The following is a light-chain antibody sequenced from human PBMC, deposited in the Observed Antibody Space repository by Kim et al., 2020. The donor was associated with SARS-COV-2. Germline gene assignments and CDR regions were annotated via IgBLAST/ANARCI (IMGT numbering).Light chain of an antibody. CDR3: QAWDSNTGV. CDR1: KLGDKY. Sequence: YELTQPPSVSVSPGQTVSITCSGDKLGDKYACWYQQKPGQSPVLVIYQDTKRPSGIPERFSGSNFGNTATLTISGTQAMDEADYYCQAWDSNTGVFGTGTKVTVL. J-gene: IGLJ1*01. CDR2: QDT. V-gene: IGLV3-1*01.